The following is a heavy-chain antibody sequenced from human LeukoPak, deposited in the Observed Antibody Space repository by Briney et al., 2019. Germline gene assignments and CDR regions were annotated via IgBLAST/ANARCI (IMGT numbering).Heavy chain of an antibody. CDR2: IYPGDSDT. J-gene: IGHJ4*02. D-gene: IGHD3-3*01. CDR3: ARVSVLEWLSSPFDY. CDR1: GYSFTSYW. V-gene: IGHV5-51*01. Sequence: GESLKISCKGSGYSFTSYWIGWVRQVPGKGLEWMGIIYPGDSDTRYSPSFQGQVTISADKSISTAYLQWSSLKASDTAMYYCARVSVLEWLSSPFDYWGQGTLVTVSS.